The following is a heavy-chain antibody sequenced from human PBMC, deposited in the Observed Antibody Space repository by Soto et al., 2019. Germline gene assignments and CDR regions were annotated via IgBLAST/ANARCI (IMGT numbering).Heavy chain of an antibody. J-gene: IGHJ4*02. CDR1: GYTFTGYY. Sequence: GASVKASCKASGYTFTGYYMHWVRQAPGQGLEWMGWISAYNGNTNYAQKLQGRLTMTTDTSTSTAYMELRSLRSDDTAVYYCARDYYGSGSSFDYWGQGTLVTVSS. CDR2: ISAYNGNT. CDR3: ARDYYGSGSSFDY. V-gene: IGHV1-18*04. D-gene: IGHD3-10*01.